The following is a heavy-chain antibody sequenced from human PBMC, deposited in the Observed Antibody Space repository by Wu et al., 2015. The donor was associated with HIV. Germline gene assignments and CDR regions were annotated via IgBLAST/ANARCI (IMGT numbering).Heavy chain of an antibody. CDR3: ARDLDILTGYYGSLDY. CDR1: GGTFTSYG. Sequence: QVQLVQSGAEVRKPGSSVKVSCKASGGTFTSYGISWVRQAPGQGLEWMGWISAYNGNTNYAQKLQGRVTMTTDTSTSTAYMELRSLRSDDTAVYYCARDLDILTGYYGSLDYWGQGTLVTVSS. D-gene: IGHD3-9*01. V-gene: IGHV1-18*01. J-gene: IGHJ4*02. CDR2: ISAYNGNT.